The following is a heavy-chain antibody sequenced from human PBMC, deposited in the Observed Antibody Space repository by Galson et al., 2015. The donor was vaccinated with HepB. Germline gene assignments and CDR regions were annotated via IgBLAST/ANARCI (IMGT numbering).Heavy chain of an antibody. J-gene: IGHJ6*02. Sequence: SVKVSCKASGYTFTSYGISWVRQAPGQGLEWMGWISAYNGNTNYAQKLQGRVTMTTDTSTSTAYMELRSLRSDDTAVYYCAREGYYGSGLVYLGYYYYGMDVWGQGTTVTVSS. CDR2: ISAYNGNT. CDR1: GYTFTSYG. V-gene: IGHV1-18*04. D-gene: IGHD3-10*01. CDR3: AREGYYGSGLVYLGYYYYGMDV.